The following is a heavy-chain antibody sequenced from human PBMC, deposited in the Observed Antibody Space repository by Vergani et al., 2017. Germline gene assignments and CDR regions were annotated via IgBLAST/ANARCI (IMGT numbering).Heavy chain of an antibody. D-gene: IGHD3-22*01. CDR2: IPPADSDT. CDR1: GYSFTNYW. V-gene: IGHV5-51*01. Sequence: EVQLVQSGAEVKKPGESLKISCQISGYSFTNYWIGWVRQMPGKGLEWMGIIPPADSDTRYSTSFQGQVTISVDKSISTAYLQRSSLRASDSAMYYCARLYGRDSSGSKYFDYWGQGTLVTVSS. CDR3: ARLYGRDSSGSKYFDY. J-gene: IGHJ4*02.